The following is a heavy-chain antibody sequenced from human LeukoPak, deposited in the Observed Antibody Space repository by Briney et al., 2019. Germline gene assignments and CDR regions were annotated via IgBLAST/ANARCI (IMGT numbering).Heavy chain of an antibody. CDR2: IYYSGST. Sequence: SETLSLTCTVSGGSISIYYWGWIRQPPGKGLEWIGSIYYSGSTYYNPSLKSRVAISVDTSKNQFSLKLSSVTAADTAVYYCARGEAPSPLSPYYYYGMDVWGQGTTVTVSS. J-gene: IGHJ6*02. CDR1: GGSISIYY. CDR3: ARGEAPSPLSPYYYYGMDV. V-gene: IGHV4-39*07.